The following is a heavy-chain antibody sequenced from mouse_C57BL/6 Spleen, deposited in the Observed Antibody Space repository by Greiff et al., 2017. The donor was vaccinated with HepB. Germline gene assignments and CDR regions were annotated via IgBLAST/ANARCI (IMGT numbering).Heavy chain of an antibody. V-gene: IGHV1-64*01. CDR2: IHPNSGST. CDR1: GYTFTSYW. D-gene: IGHD1-1*01. CDR3: ARLGTTVDRYFDY. J-gene: IGHJ2*01. Sequence: QVQLQQPGAELVKPGASVKLSCKASGYTFTSYWMHWVKQRPGQGLEWIGMIHPNSGSTNYNEKFKSKATLTVDKSSSTAYMQLSSLTSEDSAVYYCARLGTTVDRYFDYWGQGTTLTVSS.